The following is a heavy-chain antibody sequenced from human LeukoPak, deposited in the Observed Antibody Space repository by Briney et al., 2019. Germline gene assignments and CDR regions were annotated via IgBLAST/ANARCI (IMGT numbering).Heavy chain of an antibody. CDR1: GYTFTSYD. J-gene: IGHJ6*02. Sequence: ASVKVSCKASGYTFTSYDINWVRQATGQGLEWMGWMNPNSGNTGYAQKFQGRVTMIRNTSISTAYMELSSLRSEDTAVYYCARGPGYCSSTSCYTVLYGMDVWGQGTTVTVSS. CDR3: ARGPGYCSSTSCYTVLYGMDV. CDR2: MNPNSGNT. D-gene: IGHD2-2*02. V-gene: IGHV1-8*01.